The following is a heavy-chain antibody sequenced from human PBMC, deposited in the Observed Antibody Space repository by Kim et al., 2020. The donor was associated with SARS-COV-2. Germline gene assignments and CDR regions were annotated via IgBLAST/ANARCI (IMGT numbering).Heavy chain of an antibody. CDR3: AKAGAPDDYGDFLSYFQH. D-gene: IGHD4-17*01. Sequence: KGRFTISRDNSKNTLYLQMNSLRAEDTAVYYCAKAGAPDDYGDFLSYFQHWGQGTLVTVSS. J-gene: IGHJ1*01. V-gene: IGHV3-23*01.